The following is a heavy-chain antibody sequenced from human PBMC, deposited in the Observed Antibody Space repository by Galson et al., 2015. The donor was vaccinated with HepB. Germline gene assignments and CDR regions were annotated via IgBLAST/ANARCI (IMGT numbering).Heavy chain of an antibody. J-gene: IGHJ4*02. V-gene: IGHV3-23*01. D-gene: IGHD3-10*01. CDR1: GFTFSSYA. Sequence: SLRLSCAASGFTFSSYAIMWVRQAPGKGLEWVSGMSDNGDNTFYADSVKGRFTISRDISKNTLYLQMNSLRAEDTAVYYCARGSRGWIWFGEFLFDYWGQGTLVTVSS. CDR3: ARGSRGWIWFGEFLFDY. CDR2: MSDNGDNT.